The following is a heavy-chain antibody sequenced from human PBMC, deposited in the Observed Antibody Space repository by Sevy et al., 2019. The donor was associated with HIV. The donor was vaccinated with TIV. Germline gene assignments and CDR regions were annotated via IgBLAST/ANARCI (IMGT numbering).Heavy chain of an antibody. Sequence: GGSLRLSCAASGFTFSSYWMSWVRQAPGKGLEWVANIKQDGSEKYYVDSVKGRFTISRDNAKNSLYLQMNILRAEDTAVYYCAREGYGSGSYYKGLYYYYYGMDVWGQGTTVTVSS. CDR2: IKQDGSEK. V-gene: IGHV3-7*03. D-gene: IGHD3-10*01. J-gene: IGHJ6*02. CDR3: AREGYGSGSYYKGLYYYYYGMDV. CDR1: GFTFSSYW.